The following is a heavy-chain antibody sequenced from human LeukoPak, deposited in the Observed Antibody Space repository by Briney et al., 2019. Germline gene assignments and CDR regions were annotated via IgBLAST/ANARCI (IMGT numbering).Heavy chain of an antibody. J-gene: IGHJ4*02. CDR1: GFTFSSYA. Sequence: PGGSLRLSCAASGFTFSSYAMHWGRQAPGKGLEWVAVISYDGSNKYYADSVKGRFTISRDNSKNTLYLQMNSLRAEDTAVYYCARDYSGTSVVAATCAGYWGQGTLVTVSS. D-gene: IGHD2-15*01. CDR3: ARDYSGTSVVAATCAGY. CDR2: ISYDGSNK. V-gene: IGHV3-30-3*01.